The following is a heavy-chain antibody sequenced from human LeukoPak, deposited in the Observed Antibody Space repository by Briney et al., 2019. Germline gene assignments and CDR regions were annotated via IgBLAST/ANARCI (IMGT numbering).Heavy chain of an antibody. CDR3: AKDFWSGYYPDY. CDR2: SGSGGST. J-gene: IGHJ4*02. CDR1: GFAFSTYA. V-gene: IGHV3-23*01. D-gene: IGHD3-3*01. Sequence: AQSLRLSSAASGFAFSTYAMSWVRQAPGKGLEWVSGSGSGGSTHYADSVKGRCTISRDNSKNTLYLQMNSLRAEDTAVYYCAKDFWSGYYPDYWGQGTLVTVSS.